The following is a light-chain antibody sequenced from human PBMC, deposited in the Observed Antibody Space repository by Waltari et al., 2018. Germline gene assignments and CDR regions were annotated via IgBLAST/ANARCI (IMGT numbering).Light chain of an antibody. CDR1: QSFGTS. Sequence: EIVLTQSPGTLSLSPGERATLSCRASQSFGTSLACYQQNPGQAPRLLIYGASMRAAGIPDRFSGSGSGTDFSLTISRLEPEDCAFYYGQHYVRLPATFGQGTRVEIK. J-gene: IGKJ1*01. CDR2: GAS. V-gene: IGKV3-20*01. CDR3: QHYVRLPAT.